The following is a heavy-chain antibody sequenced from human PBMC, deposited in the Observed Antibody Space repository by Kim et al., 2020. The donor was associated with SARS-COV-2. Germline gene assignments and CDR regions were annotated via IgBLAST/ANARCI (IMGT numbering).Heavy chain of an antibody. J-gene: IGHJ6*02. CDR1: GYTFTSYG. CDR3: ARRPYCSSTSCYPWQLALHGMDV. D-gene: IGHD2-2*01. CDR2: ISAYNGNT. Sequence: ASVKVSCKASGYTFTSYGISWVRQAPGQGLEWMGWISAYNGNTNYAQKLQGRVTMTTDTSTSTAYMELRSLRSDDTAVYYCARRPYCSSTSCYPWQLALHGMDVWGQGTTVTVSS. V-gene: IGHV1-18*04.